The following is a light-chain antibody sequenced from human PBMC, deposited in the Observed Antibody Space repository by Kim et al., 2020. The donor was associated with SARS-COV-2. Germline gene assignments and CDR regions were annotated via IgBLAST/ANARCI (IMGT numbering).Light chain of an antibody. CDR2: AAS. CDR3: QQSYSSPRT. J-gene: IGKJ2*01. Sequence: DIQMTQSPSSLSASVGHRVTITCRASQSIDTYLNWYQQKPGEAPKLLIYAASSLQRGVPSRFSGSGSGADFTLTINSLQPEDFATYYCQQSYSSPRTFGQGTKLEI. CDR1: QSIDTY. V-gene: IGKV1-39*01.